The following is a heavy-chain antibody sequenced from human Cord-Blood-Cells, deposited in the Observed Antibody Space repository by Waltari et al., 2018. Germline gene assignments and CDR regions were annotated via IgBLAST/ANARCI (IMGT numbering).Heavy chain of an antibody. CDR1: GYTFTSYD. V-gene: IGHV1-8*01. J-gene: IGHJ4*02. CDR2: MNPNSGNT. CDR3: ARQEQQLVRQGIDY. Sequence: QVQLVQSGAEVKKPGASVKVSCTASGYTFTSYDINWVRQATGQGLEWMGWMNPNSGNTGYAQKFQGRVTMTRNTSISTAYMELSSLRSEDTAVYYCARQEQQLVRQGIDYWGQGTLVTVSS. D-gene: IGHD6-13*01.